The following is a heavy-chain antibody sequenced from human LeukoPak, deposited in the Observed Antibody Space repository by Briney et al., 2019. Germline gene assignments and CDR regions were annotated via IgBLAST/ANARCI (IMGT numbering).Heavy chain of an antibody. Sequence: ASVKVSCKASGYTFTSYDINWVRQATGQGLEWMGWMNPNSGNTGYAQKFQGRVTMTRNTSISTAYMELSSLRSEDTAVYYCARGLGVLLWFGEPNSDYWGQGTLVTVSS. V-gene: IGHV1-8*01. CDR3: ARGLGVLLWFGEPNSDY. J-gene: IGHJ4*02. D-gene: IGHD3-10*01. CDR1: GYTFTSYD. CDR2: MNPNSGNT.